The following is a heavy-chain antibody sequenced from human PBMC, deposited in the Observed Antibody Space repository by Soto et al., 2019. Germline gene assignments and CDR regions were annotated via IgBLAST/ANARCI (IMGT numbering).Heavy chain of an antibody. D-gene: IGHD5-18*01. CDR3: ASWRGGYTYGLDH. J-gene: IGHJ4*02. Sequence: EVQLVESGGGFVQPGGSLRLSCEASGFTFSSQWLHWVRQAPGKGLVWISRIKNDGTSTNYADSVKGRFTVSRDNAKKTMSLQMNSLRAEDTAVYYCASWRGGYTYGLDHWGQGTPVTVSS. V-gene: IGHV3-74*01. CDR1: GFTFSSQW. CDR2: IKNDGTST.